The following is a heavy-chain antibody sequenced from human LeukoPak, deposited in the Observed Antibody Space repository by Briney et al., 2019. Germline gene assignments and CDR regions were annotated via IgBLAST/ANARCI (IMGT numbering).Heavy chain of an antibody. CDR3: ARAVRKTYYYDSREKSVGFV. J-gene: IGHJ4*02. D-gene: IGHD3-22*01. CDR1: GYTFTGYY. V-gene: IGHV1-2*06. CDR2: INPNSGGT. Sequence: ASVKVSCKASGYTFTGYYMHWVRQAPGQGLEWMGRINPNSGGTNYAHKFQGRVTMTRDTSISTAYMELSRLRSDDTAVYCCARAVRKTYYYDSREKSVGFVWGQGTLVTVSS.